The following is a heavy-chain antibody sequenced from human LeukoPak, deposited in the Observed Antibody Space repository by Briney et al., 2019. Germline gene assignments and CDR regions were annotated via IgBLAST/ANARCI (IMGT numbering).Heavy chain of an antibody. CDR3: ARGSRYISSSGTIDY. D-gene: IGHD6-6*01. CDR1: GGSFSGYY. Sequence: SETLSLTCAVYGGSFSGYYWSWIRQPPGKGLEWIGEINHSGSTNYNPSLKSRVTISVDTSKNQFSLKLSSVTAADTAVYYCARGSRYISSSGTIDYWGQGTLVTVSS. J-gene: IGHJ4*02. CDR2: INHSGST. V-gene: IGHV4-34*01.